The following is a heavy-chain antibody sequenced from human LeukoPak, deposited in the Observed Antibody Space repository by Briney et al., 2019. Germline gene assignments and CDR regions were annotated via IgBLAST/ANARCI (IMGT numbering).Heavy chain of an antibody. D-gene: IGHD3-22*01. Sequence: GGSLRLFRAASGFTLRNYWMPWVRQAPGKGLPWVANIKQVGSEKYYVDAVKGRFTIFRGNAKNPLFLQMNGLGAEDTAVYYCARSETTYYYDSSVYFYYYYGMDVWGQGTTVTVSS. CDR3: ARSETTYYYDSSVYFYYYYGMDV. V-gene: IGHV3-7*01. CDR2: IKQVGSEK. J-gene: IGHJ6*02. CDR1: GFTLRNYW.